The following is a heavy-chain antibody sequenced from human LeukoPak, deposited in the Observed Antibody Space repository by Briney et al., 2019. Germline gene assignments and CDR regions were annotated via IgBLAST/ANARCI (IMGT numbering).Heavy chain of an antibody. D-gene: IGHD2-15*01. Sequence: GESLKISCKGSGYSFTSYWIGWVRQMPGKGLEWMGIIYPGDSDTRYSPSFQGQVTISADKSISTAYLQWSSLKASDTAIYYCARRGFQIGRHGSGGGGQYLGFDSWGQGTLVTVSS. CDR2: IYPGDSDT. CDR1: GYSFTSYW. J-gene: IGHJ4*01. V-gene: IGHV5-51*01. CDR3: ARRGFQIGRHGSGGGGQYLGFDS.